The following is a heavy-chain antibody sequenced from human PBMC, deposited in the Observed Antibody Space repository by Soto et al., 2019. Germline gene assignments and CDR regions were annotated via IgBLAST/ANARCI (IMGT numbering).Heavy chain of an antibody. D-gene: IGHD4-17*01. V-gene: IGHV3-30-3*01. CDR3: AREDGDEDWYFDL. Sequence: QVHLVESGGGVVQPGRSLRLSCAASGFTFSSYAMHWVRQAPGKGLEWVAIISYDGSNKYYADSVKGRFTISRDNSKNTLYLQMNSLRAEDTAVYYCAREDGDEDWYFDLWVRGTLVTVSS. J-gene: IGHJ2*01. CDR1: GFTFSSYA. CDR2: ISYDGSNK.